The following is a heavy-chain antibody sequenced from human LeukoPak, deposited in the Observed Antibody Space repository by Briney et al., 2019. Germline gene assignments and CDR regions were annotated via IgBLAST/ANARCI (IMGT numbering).Heavy chain of an antibody. V-gene: IGHV3-64*04. CDR1: GFTFSNYA. J-gene: IGHJ4*02. Sequence: GGSLRLSCSASGFTFSNYAMHWVRQAPGKGLEYVSAISSNGGSTYYADSVQGRFTISRDNSKSTLCLQMNSLRAEDTAVYYCAKQLGYCSDGSCYFPYWGQGTLVTVSS. CDR3: AKQLGYCSDGSCYFPY. D-gene: IGHD2-15*01. CDR2: ISSNGGST.